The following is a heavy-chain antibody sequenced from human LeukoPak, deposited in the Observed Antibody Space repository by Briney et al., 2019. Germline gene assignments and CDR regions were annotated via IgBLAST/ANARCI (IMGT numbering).Heavy chain of an antibody. CDR1: GFTVSNNY. Sequence: GGSLRLSCAASGFTVSNNYMNWVRQAPGKGLEWVSAISGSGGSTYYADSVKGRFTISRDNSKNTLYLQMNSLRAEDTAVYYCAIKDTSPWQSFDYWGQGTLVTVSS. CDR3: AIKDTSPWQSFDY. CDR2: ISGSGGST. J-gene: IGHJ4*02. D-gene: IGHD2-2*02. V-gene: IGHV3-23*01.